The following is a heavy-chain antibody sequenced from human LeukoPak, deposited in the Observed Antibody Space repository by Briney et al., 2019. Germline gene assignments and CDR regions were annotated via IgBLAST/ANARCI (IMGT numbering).Heavy chain of an antibody. J-gene: IGHJ4*02. CDR3: ASEGLYDSSGYKGPFDY. D-gene: IGHD3-22*01. CDR2: IYSGGST. V-gene: IGHV3-66*02. Sequence: PGGSLRLSCAASGFTFDDYAMHWVRQAPGKGLEWVSVIYSGGSTYYADSVKGRFTISRDNSKNTLHLQMNSLRAEDTAVYYCASEGLYDSSGYKGPFDYWGQGTLVTVSS. CDR1: GFTFDDYA.